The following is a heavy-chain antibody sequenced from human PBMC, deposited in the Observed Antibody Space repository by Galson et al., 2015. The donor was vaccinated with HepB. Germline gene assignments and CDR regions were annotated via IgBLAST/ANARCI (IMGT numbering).Heavy chain of an antibody. D-gene: IGHD3-10*01. Sequence: SLRLSCAASGFTFNNAWMNWVRQAPGKGLEWVGRIKSKAEDGTTIYAAPVRGRFTISRDDSKNTLYLQMNSLTTEDTAVYYCATSLGFGYGESTVAVDHWGQGTLVTVSS. J-gene: IGHJ4*02. V-gene: IGHV3-15*01. CDR1: GFTFNNAW. CDR3: ATSLGFGYGESTVAVDH. CDR2: IKSKAEDGTT.